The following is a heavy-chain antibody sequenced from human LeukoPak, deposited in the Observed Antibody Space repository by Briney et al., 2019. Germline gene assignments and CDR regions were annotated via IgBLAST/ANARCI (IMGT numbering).Heavy chain of an antibody. Sequence: GGSLRLSCAASGYTSSDYSMNWVRQAPGKGLEWVSFISSSSSYIHYTDSVKGRFTISRDNAKNSVFLQMNSLRAEDTAVYYCARTQPPDVWGKGTTVTVSS. V-gene: IGHV3-21*01. CDR2: ISSSSSYI. CDR1: GYTSSDYS. CDR3: ARTQPPDV. J-gene: IGHJ6*04.